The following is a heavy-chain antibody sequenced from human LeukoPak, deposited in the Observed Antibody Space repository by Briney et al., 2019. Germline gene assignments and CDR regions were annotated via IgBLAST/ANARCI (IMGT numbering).Heavy chain of an antibody. CDR3: ASDSSGYYYGPYDY. CDR2: ISWNSGSI. Sequence: GGSLRLSCAASGFTFSSYAMSWVRQAPGKGLEWVSGISWNSGSIGYADSVKGRFTISRDNSKNTLYLQMNSLRAEDTAVYYCASDSSGYYYGPYDYWGQGTLVTVSS. CDR1: GFTFSSYA. V-gene: IGHV3-23*01. J-gene: IGHJ4*02. D-gene: IGHD3-22*01.